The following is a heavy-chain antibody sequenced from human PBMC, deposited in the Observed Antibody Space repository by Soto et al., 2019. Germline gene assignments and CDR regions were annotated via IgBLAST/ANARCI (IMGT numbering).Heavy chain of an antibody. D-gene: IGHD3-10*01. CDR1: GFTFSAYY. CDR2: ISSSGSSK. Sequence: PGGSLRLSCRASGFTFSAYYMGWIRQAPGKGLEWISYISSSGSSKYYADFVKGRFTISRDNAENSVYLEINSLRGEDTAVYYCARRPPASRNYCMDVWGQGTTVTASS. V-gene: IGHV3-11*01. J-gene: IGHJ6*02. CDR3: ARRPPASRNYCMDV.